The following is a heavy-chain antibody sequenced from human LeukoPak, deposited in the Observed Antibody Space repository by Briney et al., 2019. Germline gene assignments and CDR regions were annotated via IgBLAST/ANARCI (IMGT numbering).Heavy chain of an antibody. V-gene: IGHV3-21*01. CDR1: GFTFSSYS. CDR3: AKKLEQWLVAPGDY. J-gene: IGHJ4*02. Sequence: GGSLRLSCAASGFTFSSYSMNWVRQAPGKGLEWVSFISSGSSYKYYADSVKGRFTISRDNAKNSLYLQMNSLRAEDTAVYYCAKKLEQWLVAPGDYWGQGTLVTVSS. CDR2: ISSGSSYK. D-gene: IGHD6-19*01.